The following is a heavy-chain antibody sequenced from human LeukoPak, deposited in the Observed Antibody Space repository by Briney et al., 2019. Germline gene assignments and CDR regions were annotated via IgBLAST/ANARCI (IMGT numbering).Heavy chain of an antibody. V-gene: IGHV1-18*01. CDR1: GYTFTSYG. J-gene: IGHJ5*02. CDR3: ARDNDILTGYYGWFDP. CDR2: ISAYNGNT. D-gene: IGHD3-9*01. Sequence: ASVKVSCKASGYTFTSYGISWVRQAPGQGLEWMGWISAYNGNTNYAQKLQGRVTMTTDTSTSTAYMELRSLRSDDTAVYYCARDNDILTGYYGWFDPWGQGTLVTVSS.